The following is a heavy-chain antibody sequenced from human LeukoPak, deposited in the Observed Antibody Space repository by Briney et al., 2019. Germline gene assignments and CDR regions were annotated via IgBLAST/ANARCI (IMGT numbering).Heavy chain of an antibody. D-gene: IGHD3-9*01. CDR1: VGSIGSSSYY. J-gene: IGHJ6*02. Sequence: SETLSLTCTVSVGSIGSSSYYWGWIRQPPGKGLEWIGSIYYSGSTYYNPSLKSRVTISVDTSKNQFSLKLSSVTAADTAVYYCARNTVLRYFDWLSTDGMDVWGRGTTVTVSS. V-gene: IGHV4-39*01. CDR2: IYYSGST. CDR3: ARNTVLRYFDWLSTDGMDV.